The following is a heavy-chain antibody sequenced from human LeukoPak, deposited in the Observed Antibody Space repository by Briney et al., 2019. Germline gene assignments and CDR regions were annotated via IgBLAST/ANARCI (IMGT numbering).Heavy chain of an antibody. V-gene: IGHV4-59*08. CDR2: IYYSGST. CDR1: GDSMSPYH. CDR3: ARAVSGRFDY. J-gene: IGHJ4*02. Sequence: SETLSLTCTVSGDSMSPYHWGWIRQPPGKGLEWTGYIYYSGSTNYNPSLKSRVTISVDTSKNQFSLKLSSVTAADTAIYYCARAVSGRFDYWGQGTLATVSS. D-gene: IGHD6-19*01.